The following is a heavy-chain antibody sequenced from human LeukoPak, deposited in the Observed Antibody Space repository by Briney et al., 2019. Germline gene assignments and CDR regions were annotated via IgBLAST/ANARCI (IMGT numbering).Heavy chain of an antibody. CDR3: GGSGSYYFQQEAFDI. D-gene: IGHD3-10*01. CDR1: GFTFSSYA. V-gene: IGHV3-23*01. J-gene: IGHJ3*02. Sequence: GSLRLSCAASGFTFSSYAMSWVRQAPGKGLEWVSAISGSGGSTYYADSVKGRFTISRDNSKNTLYLQMNSLRAEDTAVYYCGGSGSYYFQQEAFDIWGQGTMVTVSS. CDR2: ISGSGGST.